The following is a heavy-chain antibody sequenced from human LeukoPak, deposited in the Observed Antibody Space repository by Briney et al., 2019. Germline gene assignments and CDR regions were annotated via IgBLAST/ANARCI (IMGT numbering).Heavy chain of an antibody. V-gene: IGHV3-30-3*01. CDR1: GFTFSSYA. J-gene: IGHJ4*02. Sequence: GGPLRLSCAASGFTFSSYAMHWVRQAPGKGLEWVAVISYDGSNKYYADSVKGRFTISRDNSKNTLYLQMNSLRAEDTAVYYCARGRRGYSGYDSFDYWGQGTLVTVSS. CDR3: ARGRRGYSGYDSFDY. D-gene: IGHD5-12*01. CDR2: ISYDGSNK.